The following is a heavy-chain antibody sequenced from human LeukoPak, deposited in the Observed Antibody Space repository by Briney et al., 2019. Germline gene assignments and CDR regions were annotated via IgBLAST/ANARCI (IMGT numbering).Heavy chain of an antibody. Sequence: GGSLRLSCAASGFIFNNYWMSWVRQTPGKGLEWVGNINEHGSGKYYVDSVKGRFTMSRDNAKNSLFLEMNSLRAEDTAVYYCARDRGHGYNWRSPFDYWGQGTLVTVSS. D-gene: IGHD5-24*01. J-gene: IGHJ4*02. CDR2: INEHGSGK. CDR3: ARDRGHGYNWRSPFDY. CDR1: GFIFNNYW. V-gene: IGHV3-7*01.